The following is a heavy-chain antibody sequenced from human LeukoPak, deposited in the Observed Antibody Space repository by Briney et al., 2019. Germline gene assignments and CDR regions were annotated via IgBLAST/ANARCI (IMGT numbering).Heavy chain of an antibody. CDR2: INPSGGST. V-gene: IGHV1-46*01. CDR1: GYTFTSYY. D-gene: IGHD6-13*01. J-gene: IGHJ6*02. Sequence: ASVKVSCKASGYTFTSYYMHWVRQAPGQGLEWMGIINPSGGSTSYAQKFQGRVTMTRDTSTSTVYMELSSLRSEDTAVYYCAKDDQRLAAAGTGGYYGMDVWGQGTTVTVSS. CDR3: AKDDQRLAAAGTGGYYGMDV.